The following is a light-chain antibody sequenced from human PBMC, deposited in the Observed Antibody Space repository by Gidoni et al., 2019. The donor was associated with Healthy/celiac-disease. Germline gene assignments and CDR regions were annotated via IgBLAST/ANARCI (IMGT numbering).Light chain of an antibody. CDR2: GSS. CDR3: QQYGSSQYT. Sequence: EIVLTQSPGTLSLSTGSRATLSCRASQSVSSSYLAWYQQKPGQAPRLLIYGSSRRATGIPDRFSGSGSGTDFTLTISRLEPEDFAVYYCQQYGSSQYTFGQXTKLESK. CDR1: QSVSSSY. J-gene: IGKJ2*01. V-gene: IGKV3-20*01.